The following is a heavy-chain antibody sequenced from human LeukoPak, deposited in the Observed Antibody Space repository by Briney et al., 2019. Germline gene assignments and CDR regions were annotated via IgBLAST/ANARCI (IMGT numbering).Heavy chain of an antibody. CDR1: GGSISSGSYY. Sequence: SETLSLTCTVSGGSISSGSYYWSWIRQPAGKGLEWIGRIYTSGSTNYNPSLKSRVTISVDTSKNHFSLKLSSVTAADTAVYYCARGDIAVAGTSIDSWGQGTLVTVSS. D-gene: IGHD6-19*01. J-gene: IGHJ4*02. V-gene: IGHV4-61*02. CDR2: IYTSGST. CDR3: ARGDIAVAGTSIDS.